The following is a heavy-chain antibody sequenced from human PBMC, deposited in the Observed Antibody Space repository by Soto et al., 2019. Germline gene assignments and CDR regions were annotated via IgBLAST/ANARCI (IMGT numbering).Heavy chain of an antibody. D-gene: IGHD6-19*01. CDR2: INAGDGST. Sequence: QVELVQSGAEVKKPGASLKISCKASGYTFTAYSMHWVRQAPGQRLEWMGGINAGDGSTKYSPKSQATVTITRDTSASTVDRELTSLTSEDRAVYFCARDHHSSRPYYFDFWGPGTQVTVSS. V-gene: IGHV1-3*01. J-gene: IGHJ4*02. CDR3: ARDHHSSRPYYFDF. CDR1: GYTFTAYS.